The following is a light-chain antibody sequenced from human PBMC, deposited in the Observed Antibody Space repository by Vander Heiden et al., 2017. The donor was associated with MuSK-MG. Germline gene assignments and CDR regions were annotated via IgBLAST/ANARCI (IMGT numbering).Light chain of an antibody. CDR3: LQDYNYPFT. V-gene: IGKV1-6*01. Sequence: SQSIHALSSLSVSVGNRVSNPRRQSQGIRNDLGWYQQKPGKAPKLLIYAASSLQSGVPSRFSGSGSGTDFTLTISSLQPEDFATYYCLQDYNYPFTFGAGTKVEIK. J-gene: IGKJ4*01. CDR1: QGIRND. CDR2: AAS.